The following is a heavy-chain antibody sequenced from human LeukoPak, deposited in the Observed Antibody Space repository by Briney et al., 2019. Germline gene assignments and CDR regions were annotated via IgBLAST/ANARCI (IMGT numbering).Heavy chain of an antibody. V-gene: IGHV1-8*01. CDR3: AAIMVVTAGVAFNI. J-gene: IGHJ3*02. CDR2: MSPNSDNR. CDR1: EYTLTSYD. D-gene: IGHD2-21*02. Sequence: GASVKVSCKASEYTLTSYDINWVRQATGQGLEWMGWMSPNSDNRGYEQNFQGRVTMTMDTSISTAYMELSSLRSEDTAVYYCAAIMVVTAGVAFNIWGQGTMVTVSS.